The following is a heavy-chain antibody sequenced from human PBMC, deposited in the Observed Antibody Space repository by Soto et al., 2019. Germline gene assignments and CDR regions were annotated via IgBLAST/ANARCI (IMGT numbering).Heavy chain of an antibody. CDR2: SSGSGGST. V-gene: IGHV3-23*01. Sequence: PGGSLRLSCAASGFTFSSYAMSWVRQAPGKGLEWFSASSGSGGSTYYADSVKGRFTISRDNSKNTLYLQMNSLRAEDTAVYYCAKLAVAYDAFDIWGQGTMVTASS. D-gene: IGHD6-19*01. J-gene: IGHJ3*02. CDR3: AKLAVAYDAFDI. CDR1: GFTFSSYA.